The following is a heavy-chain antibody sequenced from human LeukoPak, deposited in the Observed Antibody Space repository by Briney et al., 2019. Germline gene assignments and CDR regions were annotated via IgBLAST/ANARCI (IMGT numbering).Heavy chain of an antibody. V-gene: IGHV4-59*11. CDR2: IYYTGKT. Sequence: PSETLSLTCSVSAGSISSHYWTWIRQPPGKGLESLGHIYYTGKTTYNPSLKSRGTMSVDTSKNNFSLKLRSVTAADTAVYYCARLSMGVDPWGQGTLVTVSS. CDR1: AGSISSHY. J-gene: IGHJ5*02. D-gene: IGHD2/OR15-2a*01. CDR3: ARLSMGVDP.